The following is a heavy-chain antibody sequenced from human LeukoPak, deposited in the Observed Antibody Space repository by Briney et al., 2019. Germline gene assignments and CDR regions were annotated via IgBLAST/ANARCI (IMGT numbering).Heavy chain of an antibody. V-gene: IGHV1-46*01. J-gene: IGHJ6*03. CDR3: ARGYYDSSGYYYDYYYYMDV. CDR2: INPSGGST. D-gene: IGHD3-22*01. CDR1: GYTFTSYY. Sequence: GGALRLSCAASGYTFTSYYMHWVRQAPGQGLEWMGIINPSGGSTSYAQKFQGRVTMTRDMSTSTVYMELSSLRSEDTAVYYCARGYYDSSGYYYDYYYYMDVWGKGTTVTISS.